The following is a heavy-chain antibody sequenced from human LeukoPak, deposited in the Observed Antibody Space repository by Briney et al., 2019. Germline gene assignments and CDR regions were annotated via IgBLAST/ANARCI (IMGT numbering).Heavy chain of an antibody. Sequence: GGSLRLSCAAAGFTFDDYAMHWVRQAPGKGLEWVSGISWNSGSIGYADSVKGRFTISRDNAKNSLYLQMNSPRDEDTALYYGAKDVSYYYGSGSYYKGYFDYWGQGTLVTVSS. CDR1: GFTFDDYA. CDR3: AKDVSYYYGSGSYYKGYFDY. CDR2: ISWNSGSI. J-gene: IGHJ4*02. V-gene: IGHV3-9*01. D-gene: IGHD3-10*01.